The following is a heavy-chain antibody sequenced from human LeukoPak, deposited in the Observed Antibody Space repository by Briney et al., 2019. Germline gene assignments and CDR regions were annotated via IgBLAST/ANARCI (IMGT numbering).Heavy chain of an antibody. CDR1: GFTFSSYE. D-gene: IGHD6-6*01. V-gene: IGHV3-48*03. J-gene: IGHJ4*02. CDR3: ARRLVWGGSSSSLGV. Sequence: GGSLRLSCAASGFTFSSYEMNWVRQAPGKGLEWVSYISSSGSTIYYADSVKGRFTISRDNAKNSVYLQMNSLRVDDTAVYYCARRLVWGGSSSSLGVWGRGTLVTVSS. CDR2: ISSSGSTI.